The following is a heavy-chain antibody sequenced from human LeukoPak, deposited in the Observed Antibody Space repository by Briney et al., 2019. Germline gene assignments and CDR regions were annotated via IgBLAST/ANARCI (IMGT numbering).Heavy chain of an antibody. V-gene: IGHV3-15*01. J-gene: IGHJ4*02. CDR3: TTDSGRLVVT. D-gene: IGHD2-21*02. Sequence: GGSLRLSCAASGLTFTDAWRSWVRQGPGKGLEWVGRIRSKADGWTTDYGAPVKGRFTISRDDSKNTVYLQMNSLKTDDTALYYCTTDSGRLVVTWGQGTLVTVSS. CDR1: GLTFTDAW. CDR2: IRSKADGWTT.